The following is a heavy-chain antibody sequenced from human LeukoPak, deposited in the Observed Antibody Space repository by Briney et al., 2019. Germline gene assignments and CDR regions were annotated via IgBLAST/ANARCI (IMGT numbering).Heavy chain of an antibody. CDR2: TYTGGNS. Sequence: GGSLRLSCAASGFTVSSIHMVWVRQAPGKGLEWVSVTYTGGNSYYADSVKGRFIISRDISKNTLYLQMNSLRAEDTAVYYCARGLRWDYSNWFDPWGQGTLVTVSS. V-gene: IGHV3-53*01. D-gene: IGHD4-23*01. CDR3: ARGLRWDYSNWFDP. J-gene: IGHJ5*02. CDR1: GFTVSSIH.